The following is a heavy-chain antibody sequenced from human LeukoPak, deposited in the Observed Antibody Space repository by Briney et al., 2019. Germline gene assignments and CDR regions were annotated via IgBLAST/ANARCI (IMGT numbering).Heavy chain of an antibody. CDR3: AREDVGGSSWDGY. CDR1: GGSISSSSYY. V-gene: IGHV4-39*07. CDR2: IYYSGST. J-gene: IGHJ4*02. Sequence: SETLSLTCTVSGGSISSSSYYWGWIRQPPGKGLEWIGSIYYSGSTDYNPSLKSRVTISVDTSKNQFSLKLSSVTAADTAVYYCAREDVGGSSWDGYWGQGTLVSVAS. D-gene: IGHD6-13*01.